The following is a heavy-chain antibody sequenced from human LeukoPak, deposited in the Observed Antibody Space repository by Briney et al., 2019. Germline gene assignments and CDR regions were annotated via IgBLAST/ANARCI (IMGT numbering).Heavy chain of an antibody. Sequence: PGRSLRLSCAASGFTFSSYAMHWVRQAPGKGLEWVAVISYDGSNKYYADSVKGRFTISRDNSKNSLYLQMNSLRAEDTAVYYCARGVRSGSTLGGYFDYWGQGTLVTVSS. J-gene: IGHJ4*02. CDR3: ARGVRSGSTLGGYFDY. V-gene: IGHV3-30-3*01. CDR1: GFTFSSYA. CDR2: ISYDGSNK. D-gene: IGHD2-15*01.